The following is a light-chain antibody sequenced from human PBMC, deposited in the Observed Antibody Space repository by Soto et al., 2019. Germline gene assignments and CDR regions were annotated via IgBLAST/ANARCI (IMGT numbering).Light chain of an antibody. V-gene: IGKV1-39*01. J-gene: IGKJ5*01. Sequence: DIQMPQSPSSLSASVGDRVTITCRASQSISSYLNWYQQKPGKAPKLLIYAASSLQSGVPSRFSGSGSGTDFTLTISSLQPEDFATYYCQQSYSTLITFCQGRRLEVK. CDR1: QSISSY. CDR3: QQSYSTLIT. CDR2: AAS.